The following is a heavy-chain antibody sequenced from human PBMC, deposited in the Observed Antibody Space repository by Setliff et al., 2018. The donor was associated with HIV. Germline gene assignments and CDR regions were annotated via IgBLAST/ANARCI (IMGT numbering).Heavy chain of an antibody. D-gene: IGHD3-3*01. CDR1: GYTFTTYG. CDR2: INTNTGNP. J-gene: IGHJ5*01. CDR3: ASAPPRITIFGVEVWLHIFDS. V-gene: IGHV7-4-1*02. Sequence: ASVKVSCKASGYTFTTYGMNWVRQAPGQGLEWMGWINTNTGNPTYAQGFTGRFVFSLDTSVSTAYLQISSLKAEDTAVYYCASAPPRITIFGVEVWLHIFDSWGPGTLVAVAS.